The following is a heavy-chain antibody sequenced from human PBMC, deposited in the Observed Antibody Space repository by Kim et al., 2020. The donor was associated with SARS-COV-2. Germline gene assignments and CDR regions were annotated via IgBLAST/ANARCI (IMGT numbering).Heavy chain of an antibody. CDR2: INHSGST. CDR1: GGSFSGYY. J-gene: IGHJ4*02. Sequence: SETLSLTCAVYGGSFSGYYWSWIRQPPGKGLEWIGEINHSGSTNYNPSLKSRVTISLDTSKNQFSLKLSSVTAADTAVYYCARVPEPPYYDFWSGYSGYYFDYWGQGTLVTVSS. D-gene: IGHD3-3*01. V-gene: IGHV4-34*01. CDR3: ARVPEPPYYDFWSGYSGYYFDY.